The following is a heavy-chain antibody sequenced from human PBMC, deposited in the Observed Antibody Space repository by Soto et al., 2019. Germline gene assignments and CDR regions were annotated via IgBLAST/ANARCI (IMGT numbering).Heavy chain of an antibody. CDR3: TRGGDAYKNGH. J-gene: IGHJ4*02. CDR1: VGAISSYS. V-gene: IGHV4-30-2*02. Sequence: TLSLTCTVSVGAISSYSWSWMRQPPGKGLEWIGYIYHSGSTYYNPSLKSRVTISVDRSKNQFSLKLTSVNAADTAVYYCTRGGDAYKNGHWGQGTLVTVSS. CDR2: IYHSGST. D-gene: IGHD2-21*01.